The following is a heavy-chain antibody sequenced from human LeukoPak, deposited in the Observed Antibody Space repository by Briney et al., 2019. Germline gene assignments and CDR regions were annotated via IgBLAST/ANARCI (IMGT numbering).Heavy chain of an antibody. CDR2: IRSKANSYAT. CDR1: GFTFSGSA. CDR3: ARDLALFDEAGTGLYGMDV. Sequence: PGGSLKLSCAASGFTFSGSAMHWVRQASGKGLEWVGRIRSKANSYATAYAASVKGRFTISRDDSENTAYLQMNSLKTEDTAVYYCARDLALFDEAGTGLYGMDVWGQGTTVTVSS. D-gene: IGHD6-19*01. J-gene: IGHJ6*02. V-gene: IGHV3-73*01.